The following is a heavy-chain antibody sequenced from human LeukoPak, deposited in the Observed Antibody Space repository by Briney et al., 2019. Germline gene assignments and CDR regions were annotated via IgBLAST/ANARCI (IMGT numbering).Heavy chain of an antibody. CDR2: IGASGGTT. CDR3: AKPYLSGPANY. V-gene: IGHV3-23*01. Sequence: GGSLRLSCAASGFPFSTYAMTWVRQAPGKGLEWVSSIGASGGTTYYADPVKGRFTISRDNSRNTVYLQMYSLRAEDTAVYYCAKPYLSGPANYWGQGTLVTVSS. CDR1: GFPFSTYA. J-gene: IGHJ4*02. D-gene: IGHD2-15*01.